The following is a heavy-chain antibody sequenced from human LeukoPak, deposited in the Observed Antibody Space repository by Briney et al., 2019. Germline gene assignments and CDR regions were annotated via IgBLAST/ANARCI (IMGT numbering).Heavy chain of an antibody. D-gene: IGHD6-19*01. J-gene: IGHJ5*02. V-gene: IGHV3-7*01. CDR2: MKEDGSDV. Sequence: GGSLRLFCAASGFPFNSQTMSWVRQAPGKGLEWVAKMKEDGSDVKYVDSVRGRFTISRDNAKDSLFLEMNSLRDDDTAVYYCVRGGAVAGRFEAWGQGTQVTVSS. CDR1: GFPFNSQT. CDR3: VRGGAVAGRFEA.